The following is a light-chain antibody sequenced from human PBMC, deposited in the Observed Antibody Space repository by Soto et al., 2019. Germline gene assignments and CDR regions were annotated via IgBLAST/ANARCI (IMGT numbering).Light chain of an antibody. CDR2: ATT. J-gene: IGKJ2*01. V-gene: IGKV1-39*01. Sequence: DIQMTQSPSSLSASVGDRVTITCRASQSIERYLNGYQQRSAKAPKFLMFATTHLRSGVTSRFSGSGSGTKFPLTISGLQPEDFGSYCRQQTCTVRYTFGQGTKLEIK. CDR1: QSIERY. CDR3: QQTCTVRYT.